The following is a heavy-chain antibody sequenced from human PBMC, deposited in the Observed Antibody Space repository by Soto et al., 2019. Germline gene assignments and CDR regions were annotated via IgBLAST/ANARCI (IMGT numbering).Heavy chain of an antibody. D-gene: IGHD6-19*01. CDR3: AKIAVAGTFDY. V-gene: IGHV3-30*18. CDR1: GFTFSSYG. J-gene: IGHJ4*02. Sequence: QVQLVESGGGVVQPGRSLRLSCAASGFTFSSYGMHWVRQARGKGLEWVAVISYDGSNKYYADSVKGRFTISRDNSKNTLYLLLNSLRAEDTAVYYCAKIAVAGTFDYWGQGTLVTVSS. CDR2: ISYDGSNK.